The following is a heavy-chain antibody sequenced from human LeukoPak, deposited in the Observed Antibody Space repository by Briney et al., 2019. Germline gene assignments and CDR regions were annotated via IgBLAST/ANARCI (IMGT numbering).Heavy chain of an antibody. Sequence: SETLSLTCTVSGGSISSSTYYWGWIRQPPGKGLEWIGSIYYSGSTYYNPSLKSRVTISVDTSKNQFSLKLTSVTAADTAVYYCAREGDNSGSYYYGMDVWGQGTTVTVS. D-gene: IGHD3-10*01. V-gene: IGHV4-39*07. CDR1: GGSISSSTYY. CDR2: IYYSGST. CDR3: AREGDNSGSYYYGMDV. J-gene: IGHJ6*02.